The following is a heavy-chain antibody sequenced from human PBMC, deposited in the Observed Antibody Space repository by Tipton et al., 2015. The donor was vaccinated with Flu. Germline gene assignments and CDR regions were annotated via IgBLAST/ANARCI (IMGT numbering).Heavy chain of an antibody. CDR3: ARRDYSNYVSVPKNWFDS. CDR1: GFTFSTSW. Sequence: LRLSCTASGFTFSTSWMSWVRQAPGQGLEWIGNIHRSGSPYYNPSLKSRVTMSVDTSRNYFSLKLYSVTAADTAVYYCARRDYSNYVSVPKNWFDSWGQGTLVTVSS. J-gene: IGHJ5*01. D-gene: IGHD4-11*01. CDR2: IHRSGSP. V-gene: IGHV4-59*04.